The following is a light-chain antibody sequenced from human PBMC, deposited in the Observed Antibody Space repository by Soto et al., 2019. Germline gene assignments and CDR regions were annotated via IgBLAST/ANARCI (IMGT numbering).Light chain of an antibody. CDR1: QNIRSH. CDR3: QLSYTTPPIT. J-gene: IGKJ5*01. Sequence: DIKMTQSPSAQSASVGDTVTITCRASQNIRSHLNWYQQKPGKAPELLIYSASRLQSGVPSRFGGSGSGTDFTLTISDLQPEDFATYYCQLSYTTPPITFGLGTRLEIK. V-gene: IGKV1-39*01. CDR2: SAS.